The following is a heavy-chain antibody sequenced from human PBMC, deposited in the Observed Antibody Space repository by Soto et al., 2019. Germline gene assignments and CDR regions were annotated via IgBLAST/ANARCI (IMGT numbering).Heavy chain of an antibody. CDR1: QFTFSNYG. J-gene: IGHJ4*02. CDR3: ARPDIVAAIGGALDC. Sequence: QVQLVESGGGVVQPGRSLRLSCEASQFTFSNYGMHWARQAPGKGLEWVAVIWNDGSSRYYADSVKGRFTISRDNSKNTLFLQMNNLRAEDTAVYYCARPDIVAAIGGALDCWGQGTLVTVSS. D-gene: IGHD5-12*01. CDR2: IWNDGSSR. V-gene: IGHV3-33*01.